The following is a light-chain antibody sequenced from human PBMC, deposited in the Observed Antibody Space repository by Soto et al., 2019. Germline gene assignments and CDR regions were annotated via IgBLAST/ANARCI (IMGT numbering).Light chain of an antibody. CDR3: QQHNSYSPLT. CDR1: QSISCW. Sequence: DLQMTQSPSTLSASLGDSVTITCRGSQSISCWLAWYQQKPGKAPKLLIYKAYSLESGVPSRFSGSGSWTEFTLTISSLQPDDFATYYCQQHNSYSPLTFGGGTKVDIK. CDR2: KAY. V-gene: IGKV1-5*03. J-gene: IGKJ4*01.